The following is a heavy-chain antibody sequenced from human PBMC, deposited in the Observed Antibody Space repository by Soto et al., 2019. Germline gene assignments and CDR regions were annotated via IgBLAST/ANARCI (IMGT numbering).Heavy chain of an antibody. CDR1: GGSISNYF. D-gene: IGHD3-3*01. CDR3: ARGGQDFWSGPFDY. CDR2: IDNSGST. Sequence: LSLTCTVSGGSISNYFCNWIRQPAGKGLEWIGRIDNSGSTNYNPSLKSRITMSADTSRNQFSLKLNSVTAADTAVYYCARGGQDFWSGPFDYWGQGALLTVYS. J-gene: IGHJ4*02. V-gene: IGHV4-4*07.